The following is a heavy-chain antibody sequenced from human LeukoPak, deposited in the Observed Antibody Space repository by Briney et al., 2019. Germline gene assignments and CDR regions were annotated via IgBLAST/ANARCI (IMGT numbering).Heavy chain of an antibody. CDR3: ARVYCSGGNCFSYFDY. V-gene: IGHV3-7*04. CDR2: INQDGSGK. CDR1: GFTFNNYW. Sequence: GGALRLSWAASGFTFNNYWMTWVRQAPGKGLEWVSSINQDGSGKIYVDSVEGRFTIPRDNAQNSLFLQMTSLRAEDTAVFYCARVYCSGGNCFSYFDYWGQGTLVTVSS. D-gene: IGHD2-15*01. J-gene: IGHJ4*02.